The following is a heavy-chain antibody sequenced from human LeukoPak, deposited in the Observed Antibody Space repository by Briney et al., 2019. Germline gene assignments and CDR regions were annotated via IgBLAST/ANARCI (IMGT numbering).Heavy chain of an antibody. CDR3: ARVGYCSSTSCARDYYYYYGMDV. J-gene: IGHJ6*02. V-gene: IGHV1-2*06. CDR2: INPNSGGT. Sequence: GASVKVSCKASGYTFTSYYMHWVRQAPGQGLEWMGRINPNSGGTNYAQKFQGRVTMTRDTSISTAYMELSRLRSDDTAVYYCARVGYCSSTSCARDYYYYYGMDVWGQGTTVTVSS. CDR1: GYTFTSYY. D-gene: IGHD2-2*01.